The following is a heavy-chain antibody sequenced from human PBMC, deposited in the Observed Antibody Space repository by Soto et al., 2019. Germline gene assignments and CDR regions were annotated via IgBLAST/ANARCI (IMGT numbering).Heavy chain of an antibody. CDR3: ARGRQQLAHQIEF. D-gene: IGHD6-13*01. V-gene: IGHV4-34*01. CDR2: INHSGGY. CDR1: GGYFRGYW. J-gene: IGHJ4*02. Sequence: SETLSPTCAVFGGYFRGYWWRWISQPPGKGLEWIGEINHSGGYNYSPSLKSRVTISVDTSKSQFSLKLSSVTAADTAVYYCARGRQQLAHQIEFWGQGTLVTVSS.